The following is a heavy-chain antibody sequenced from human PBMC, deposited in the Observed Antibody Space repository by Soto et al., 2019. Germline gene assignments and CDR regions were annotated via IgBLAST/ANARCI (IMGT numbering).Heavy chain of an antibody. D-gene: IGHD6-19*01. V-gene: IGHV1-3*01. CDR1: GYTFTIYS. Sequence: ASVKVSCKASGYTFTIYSMHWVRQAPGQRLEWMGWINAGNGNTKYSQKFQGRVTITRDTSASTAYMELSSLRSEDTAVYYCARAVAVAAEFDYWGQGTLVTVSS. CDR3: ARAVAVAAEFDY. J-gene: IGHJ4*02. CDR2: INAGNGNT.